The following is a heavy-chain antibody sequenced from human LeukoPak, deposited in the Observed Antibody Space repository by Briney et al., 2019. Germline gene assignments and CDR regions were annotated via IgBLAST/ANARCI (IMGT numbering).Heavy chain of an antibody. CDR2: INHSGST. Sequence: SETLSLTCAVYGGSFSGYSWSWIRQPPGKGLVLIGEINHSGSTNYNPSLKSRVTISVDTSKNQFSLKLSSVTAADTAVYYCASLHGIALFDPWGQGTLVTVSS. D-gene: IGHD2-15*01. V-gene: IGHV4-34*01. CDR3: ASLHGIALFDP. J-gene: IGHJ5*02. CDR1: GGSFSGYS.